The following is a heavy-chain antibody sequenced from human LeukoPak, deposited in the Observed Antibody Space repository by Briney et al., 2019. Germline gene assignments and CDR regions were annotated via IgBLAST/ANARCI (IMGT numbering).Heavy chain of an antibody. CDR1: GFTFDDHA. CDR2: ISYDGSNK. D-gene: IGHD3-10*01. Sequence: GRSLRLSCAASGFTFDDHAMHWVRQAPGKGLEWVAVISYDGSNKYYADSVKGRFTISRDNSKNTLYLQMNSLRAEDTAVYYCAREGIAGYYFDYWGQGTLVTVSS. CDR3: AREGIAGYYFDY. J-gene: IGHJ4*02. V-gene: IGHV3-30*04.